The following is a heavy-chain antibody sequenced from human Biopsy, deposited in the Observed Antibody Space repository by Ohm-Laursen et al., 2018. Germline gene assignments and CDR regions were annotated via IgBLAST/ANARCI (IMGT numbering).Heavy chain of an antibody. CDR2: VNRGGST. CDR3: ASVVLDPTNDAFDL. CDR1: GGGINNNN. D-gene: IGHD3-22*01. J-gene: IGHJ3*01. V-gene: IGHV4-4*07. Sequence: SETLSLTCTGSGGGINNNNWSWIRQRDGQGLESIGSVNRGGSTNYNPSLKSRVTMSVDKSKKQLSLRLRSVTAADTAMYYCASVVLDPTNDAFDLWGQGTMVVVSS.